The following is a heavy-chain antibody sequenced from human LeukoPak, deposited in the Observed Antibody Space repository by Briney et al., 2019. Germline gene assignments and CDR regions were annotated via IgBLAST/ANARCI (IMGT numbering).Heavy chain of an antibody. Sequence: ASVKVSCKASGYTFSGYYMHWVRQAPGQGLEWMGWISAYNGNTNYAQKLQGRVTMTTDTSTSTAYMELRSLRSDDTAVYYCARGLWAQDYYYYYMDVWGKGTTVTVSS. D-gene: IGHD7-27*01. CDR3: ARGLWAQDYYYYYMDV. CDR2: ISAYNGNT. J-gene: IGHJ6*03. V-gene: IGHV1-18*04. CDR1: GYTFSGYY.